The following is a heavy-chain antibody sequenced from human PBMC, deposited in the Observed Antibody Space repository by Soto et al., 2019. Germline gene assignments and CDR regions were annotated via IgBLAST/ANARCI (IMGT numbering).Heavy chain of an antibody. D-gene: IGHD7-27*01. CDR2: INHSGST. V-gene: IGHV4-34*01. J-gene: IGHJ4*02. CDR3: ARGWGRIFDS. Sequence: QVQLQQWGAGLLKPSETLSLTCAVYGGSFSGYYWSWVRQPPGKGLEWIGDINHSGSTNYTPSLKSRVTISVDTYKNQFSLKLSSVTAADTAVYYCARGWGRIFDSWGQGTLVTVYS. CDR1: GGSFSGYY.